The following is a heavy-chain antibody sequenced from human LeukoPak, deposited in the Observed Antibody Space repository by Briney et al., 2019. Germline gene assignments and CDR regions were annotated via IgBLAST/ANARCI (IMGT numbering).Heavy chain of an antibody. J-gene: IGHJ4*02. CDR3: ARGRELRYFDWLGYLFDF. CDR1: GYTFTGYY. Sequence: GASVKVSCKASGYTFTGYYMHWVRQAPGQGLEWMGWINPNSGGTNYAQKFQGWVTMTRDTSISTAYMELSRLSSDDTAVYYCARGRELRYFDWLGYLFDFWGQGTLVTVSS. V-gene: IGHV1-2*04. CDR2: INPNSGGT. D-gene: IGHD3-9*01.